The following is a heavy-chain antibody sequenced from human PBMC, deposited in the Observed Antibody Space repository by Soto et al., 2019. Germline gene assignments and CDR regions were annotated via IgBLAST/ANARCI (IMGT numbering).Heavy chain of an antibody. J-gene: IGHJ6*03. D-gene: IGHD1-26*01. V-gene: IGHV4-59*01. CDR1: GGSISSYY. CDR3: ARGTTRYYYYYMDV. CDR2: IYYSGST. Sequence: SETLSLTCTVSGGSISSYYWSWIRQPPGKGLEWIGYIYYSGSTNYNPSLKSRVTISVDTSKNQFSLKLSSVTAADTAVYYCARGTTRYYYYYMDVWGKGTTVTVSS.